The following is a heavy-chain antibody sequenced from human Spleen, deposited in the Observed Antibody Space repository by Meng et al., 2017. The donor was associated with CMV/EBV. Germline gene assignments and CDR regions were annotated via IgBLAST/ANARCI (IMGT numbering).Heavy chain of an antibody. CDR3: ARANTPYYDFWSGYHSPDY. CDR2: STSGTNYI. J-gene: IGHJ4*02. V-gene: IGHV3-21*01. D-gene: IGHD3-3*01. Sequence: YSFNWVRQAPGKGLEWVSSSTSGTNYIYYADSVKGRLNISRDNARNSLYLQMNRLRAEDTALYYCARANTPYYDFWSGYHSPDYWGQGTLVTVSS. CDR1: YS.